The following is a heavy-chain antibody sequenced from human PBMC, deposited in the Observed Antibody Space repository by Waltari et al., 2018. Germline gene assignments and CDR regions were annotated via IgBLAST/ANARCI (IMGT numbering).Heavy chain of an antibody. CDR3: AKSALAVAGSHFQY. Sequence: QVQLVESGGGVVQPGGSLRLSCAASGFVFSTYGMHWLRQAPGKGLGWVAFISYDGTTKYVADSVQGRFAISRDDSKNTVSLQMSNLRPDDTAVYYCAKSALAVAGSHFQYWGQGTRVTVSS. J-gene: IGHJ1*01. CDR2: ISYDGTTK. V-gene: IGHV3-30*02. CDR1: GFVFSTYG. D-gene: IGHD6-19*01.